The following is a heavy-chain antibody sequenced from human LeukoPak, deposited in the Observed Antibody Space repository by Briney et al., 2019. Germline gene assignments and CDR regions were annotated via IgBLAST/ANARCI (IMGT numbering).Heavy chain of an antibody. CDR3: ARGLYAVAGTSWFDP. Sequence: SETLSLTCTVSSGSISSGSYYWSWIRQPAGKGLEWIGRIYTSGTTDYNPSLKSRVTMSVDTSRKQFSLKLSSVTAADTAVYYCARGLYAVAGTSWFDPWGQGTLVTVSS. D-gene: IGHD6-19*01. J-gene: IGHJ5*02. CDR2: IYTSGTT. CDR1: SGSISSGSYY. V-gene: IGHV4-61*02.